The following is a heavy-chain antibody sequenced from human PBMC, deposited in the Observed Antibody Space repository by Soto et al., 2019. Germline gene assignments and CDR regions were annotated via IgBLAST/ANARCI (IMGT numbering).Heavy chain of an antibody. J-gene: IGHJ3*01. CDR3: AKSRGSGSYFNPSDAFDF. Sequence: GGSLRLSCSASGFTFSSYAMSGVRQAPGKGLEWDSSISGSGGGTYYADSVKGRFTISRDNSKNTLSLQMNSLRAEDTAVYYCAKSRGSGSYFNPSDAFDFWGQGTMVTVSS. D-gene: IGHD3-10*01. CDR2: ISGSGGGT. V-gene: IGHV3-23*01. CDR1: GFTFSSYA.